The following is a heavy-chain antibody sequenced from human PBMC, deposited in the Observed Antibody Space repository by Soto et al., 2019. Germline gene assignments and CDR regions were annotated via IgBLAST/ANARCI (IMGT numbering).Heavy chain of an antibody. CDR1: GFTFSSYA. CDR3: AKDNGNYGSGSFSH. CDR2: ISGSAIST. V-gene: IGHV3-23*01. Sequence: EVHLLESGGGFVQPGGSLRLSCVASGFTFSSYAMTWVRQAPGKGLEWVASISGSAISTEYADSVRGRFTISRDYSKTTVFLQMNSLRAEDTAVYFCAKDNGNYGSGSFSHWGQGTLVTVSS. J-gene: IGHJ4*02. D-gene: IGHD3-10*01.